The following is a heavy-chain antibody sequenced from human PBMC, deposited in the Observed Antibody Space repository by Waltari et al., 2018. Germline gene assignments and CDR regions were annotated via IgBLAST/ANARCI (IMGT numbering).Heavy chain of an antibody. CDR1: GGTFSSYA. V-gene: IGHV1-69*13. J-gene: IGHJ4*02. CDR3: ASGDCGGDCYHYFDY. Sequence: QVQLVPSGAEAKKPGSSVKVSCTASGGTFSSYAISWVRQAPGHGLEWMGGIIPIFGTANYAQKFQGRVTITADESTSTAYMELSSLRSEDTAVYYCASGDCGGDCYHYFDYWGQGTLVTVSS. CDR2: IIPIFGTA. D-gene: IGHD2-21*01.